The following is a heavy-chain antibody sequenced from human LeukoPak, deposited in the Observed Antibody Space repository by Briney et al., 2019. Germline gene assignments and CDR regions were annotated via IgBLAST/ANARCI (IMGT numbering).Heavy chain of an antibody. CDR2: MNHSGST. Sequence: PSETLSLTCAVYGGSFSGYYWSWIRQPPGKGLEWIGEMNHSGSTNYNPSLKSRVTISVDTSKNQFSLKLSSVTAADTAVYYCARGPHTGVNYYDSTGYYYWGQGTLVTASS. D-gene: IGHD3-22*01. J-gene: IGHJ4*02. V-gene: IGHV4-34*01. CDR1: GGSFSGYY. CDR3: ARGPHTGVNYYDSTGYYY.